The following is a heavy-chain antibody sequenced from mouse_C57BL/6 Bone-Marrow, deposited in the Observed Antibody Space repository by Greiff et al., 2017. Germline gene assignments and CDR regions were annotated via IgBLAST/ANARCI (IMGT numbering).Heavy chain of an antibody. D-gene: IGHD1-1*01. J-gene: IGHJ1*03. V-gene: IGHV5-6*02. CDR3: ARSYYGSYYWYFDV. CDR2: ISSGGSYT. CDR1: GFTFSSYG. Sequence: EVMLVESGGDLVKPGGSLKLSCAASGFTFSSYGMSWVRQTPDKRLEWVATISSGGSYTYYPDSVKGRFTISRDNAKNTLYLQMSSLKSEDTAMYYCARSYYGSYYWYFDVWGTGTTVTVSS.